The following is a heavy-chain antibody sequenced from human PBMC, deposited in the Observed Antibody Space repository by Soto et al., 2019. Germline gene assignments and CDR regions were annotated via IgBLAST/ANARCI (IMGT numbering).Heavy chain of an antibody. D-gene: IGHD2-2*02. J-gene: IGHJ4*02. Sequence: SETLSLTCTVSGGSISSGNYYWSWIRQPPGKGLEWIGFISYSGSTYYNASLKSRVTISVDTSKNQFSLNLSSVTAADTAVYYCARGPVYTTVGYFDYWGQGTLVTVSS. CDR1: GGSISSGNYY. V-gene: IGHV4-30-4*01. CDR2: ISYSGST. CDR3: ARGPVYTTVGYFDY.